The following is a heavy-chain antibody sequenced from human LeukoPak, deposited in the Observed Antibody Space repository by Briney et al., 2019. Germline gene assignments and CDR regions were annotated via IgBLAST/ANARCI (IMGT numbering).Heavy chain of an antibody. CDR2: FSSSSTYI. D-gene: IGHD5-18*01. CDR1: GFTFSSYS. Sequence: GGSLRLSCAASGFTFSSYSMNWVRQAPGKGLEWVSSFSSSSTYIYHADSVKGRFTISRDNAKNSLYLQMNSLRAEDTAVYYCTRTTSGYTYGSAFDIWGQGTKVTVSS. V-gene: IGHV3-21*01. CDR3: TRTTSGYTYGSAFDI. J-gene: IGHJ3*02.